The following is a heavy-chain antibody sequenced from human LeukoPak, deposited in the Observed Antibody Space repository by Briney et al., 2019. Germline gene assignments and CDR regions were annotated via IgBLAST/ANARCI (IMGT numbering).Heavy chain of an antibody. CDR3: ARALGYGDYVHQVDY. CDR1: GYTFTSYY. Sequence: ASVKVSCKASGYTFTSYYMHWVRQAPGQGLEWMGIINPSGGSTSYAQKFQGRVTMTRDTSTSTVYMELSSLRSEDTAVYYCARALGYGDYVHQVDYWGQGTLVTVSS. CDR2: INPSGGST. D-gene: IGHD4-17*01. V-gene: IGHV1-46*01. J-gene: IGHJ4*02.